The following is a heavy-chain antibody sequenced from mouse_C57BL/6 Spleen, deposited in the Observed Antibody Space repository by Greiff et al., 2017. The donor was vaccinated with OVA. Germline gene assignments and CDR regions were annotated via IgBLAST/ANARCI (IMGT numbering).Heavy chain of an antibody. CDR1: GFNIKDYY. Sequence: VQLQQSGAELVRPGASVKLSCTASGFNIKDYYMHWVKQRPEQGLEWIGRIDPEDGDTEYAPKFQGKATMTADTSSNTAYLQLSSLTSEDTAAYYCTTGTTVVDAMDYWGQGTSVTVSS. J-gene: IGHJ4*01. CDR3: TTGTTVVDAMDY. D-gene: IGHD1-1*01. V-gene: IGHV14-1*01. CDR2: IDPEDGDT.